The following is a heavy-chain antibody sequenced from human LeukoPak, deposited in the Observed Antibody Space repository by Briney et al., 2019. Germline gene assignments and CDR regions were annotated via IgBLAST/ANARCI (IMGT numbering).Heavy chain of an antibody. CDR2: INHGGST. V-gene: IGHV4-34*01. CDR1: GGSFSTYY. J-gene: IGHJ4*02. D-gene: IGHD5-12*01. Sequence: KPSETLSLTCGVYGGSFSTYYWSWIRQSPGKGLEWIGEINHGGSTNYNPSLKSRVTISIDTSKNQFSLKLSSVTADDTAVYYCARAHSYSGFAEADYWGQGTLVTVSS. CDR3: ARAHSYSGFAEADY.